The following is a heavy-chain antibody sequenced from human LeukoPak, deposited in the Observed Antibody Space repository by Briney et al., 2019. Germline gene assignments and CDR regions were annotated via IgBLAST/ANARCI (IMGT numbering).Heavy chain of an antibody. CDR2: ISSSSGTI. CDR1: GFTFNTYS. J-gene: IGHJ4*02. CDR3: ARTDMNGGSYYNFDS. Sequence: GGSLRLSCAASGFTFNTYSMNWVGQGPGNGLEGVSYISSSSGTIFYEDSVKGRFTISRDNAKNSLYLQMNSLRDEDTAVYYCARTDMNGGSYYNFDSWGQGTLVTVSS. V-gene: IGHV3-48*02. D-gene: IGHD1-26*01.